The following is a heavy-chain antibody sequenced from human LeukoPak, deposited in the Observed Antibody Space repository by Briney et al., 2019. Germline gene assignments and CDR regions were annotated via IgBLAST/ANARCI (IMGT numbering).Heavy chain of an antibody. V-gene: IGHV4-30-4*01. Sequence: SETLSLTCTVSGGSISSGDYYWSWIRQPPGKGLEWIGYIYYSGSTYYNPSLKSRVTISVDTSKNQFSLKLSSVTAADTAVYYCARLPGLYDSSGYYPSYYGMDVWGQGTTVTVSS. CDR1: GGSISSGDYY. D-gene: IGHD3-22*01. CDR2: IYYSGST. CDR3: ARLPGLYDSSGYYPSYYGMDV. J-gene: IGHJ6*02.